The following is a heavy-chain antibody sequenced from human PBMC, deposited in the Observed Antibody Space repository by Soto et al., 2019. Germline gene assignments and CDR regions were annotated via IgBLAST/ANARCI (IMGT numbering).Heavy chain of an antibody. CDR3: ASMAGIAVAGTGD. CDR1: GGSISSSNW. CDR2: IYHTVNT. D-gene: IGHD6-19*01. J-gene: IGHJ4*02. V-gene: IGHV4-4*02. Sequence: SETLSLTCAVSGGSISSSNWWSWVRQPPGKGLEWIGEIYHTVNTNDNTSLKSRVTISVYKSKTQFSLKLSSVTAADTAVYYCASMAGIAVAGTGDLGQGTLVTVSS.